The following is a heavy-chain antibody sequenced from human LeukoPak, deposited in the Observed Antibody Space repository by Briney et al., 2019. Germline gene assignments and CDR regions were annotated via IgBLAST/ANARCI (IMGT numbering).Heavy chain of an antibody. D-gene: IGHD6-19*01. CDR2: ISWNSGSI. V-gene: IGHV3-9*01. Sequence: GGSLRLSCAGSGFIFNNYAMHWVRQPPGKGLEWVSGISWNSGSIDYADSVKGRFTISRDNAKNSLYLQMNSLRAEDTAFYYCAKDNRRHYTSGPNPDSLHWGQGALVTVSS. CDR3: AKDNRRHYTSGPNPDSLH. J-gene: IGHJ4*02. CDR1: GFIFNNYA.